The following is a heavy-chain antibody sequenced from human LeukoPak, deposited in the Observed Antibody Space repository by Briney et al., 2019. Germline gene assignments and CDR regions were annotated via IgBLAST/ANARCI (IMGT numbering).Heavy chain of an antibody. CDR1: GFTVSSNY. CDR2: IYSGGST. CDR3: ARVKSSGWYSDY. D-gene: IGHD6-19*01. Sequence: GGSLRLSCAASGFTVSSNYMSWVRQAPGKGLEWASVIYSGGSTYYADSVKGRFTISRDNSKNTLYLQMNSLRAEDTAVYYCARVKSSGWYSDYWGQGTLVTVSS. J-gene: IGHJ4*02. V-gene: IGHV3-53*01.